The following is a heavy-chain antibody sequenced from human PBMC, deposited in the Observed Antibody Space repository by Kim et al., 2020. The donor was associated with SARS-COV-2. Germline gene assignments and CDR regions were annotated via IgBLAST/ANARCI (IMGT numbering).Heavy chain of an antibody. Sequence: DHVNDRFTNSRANSKNTLYLLMNSLRAEDTAVYYCARMYGGRSYYYGMDVWGQGTTVTVSS. V-gene: IGHV3-30*07. D-gene: IGHD2-8*01. CDR3: ARMYGGRSYYYGMDV. J-gene: IGHJ6*02.